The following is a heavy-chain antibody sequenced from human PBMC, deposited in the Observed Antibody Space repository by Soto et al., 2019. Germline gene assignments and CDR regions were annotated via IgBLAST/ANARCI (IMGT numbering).Heavy chain of an antibody. D-gene: IGHD6-13*01. V-gene: IGHV4-34*01. CDR2: INHSGST. CDR3: ARGYSSSWYQYPYYFDY. Sequence: TLSLTCAVYGGSFSGYYWSWIRQPPGKGLEWIGEINHSGSTNYNPSLKSRVTISVDTSKNQFSLKLSSVTAADTAVYYCARGYSSSWYQYPYYFDYWGQGTLVTVSS. CDR1: GGSFSGYY. J-gene: IGHJ4*02.